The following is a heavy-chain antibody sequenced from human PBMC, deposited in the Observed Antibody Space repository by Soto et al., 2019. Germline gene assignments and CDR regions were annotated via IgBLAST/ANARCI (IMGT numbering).Heavy chain of an antibody. CDR3: VKGGRNWNYPRLDY. CDR2: ISYDGSNK. Sequence: QVQLVESGGGVVQPGRSLRLSCAASGFTFSSYGMNWVRQAPGKGLEWVAIISYDGSNKFYADSVKGRFTISRDNSKNTLFLQMNSLRVEDSAIYFCVKGGRNWNYPRLDYWGQGTLVTVSS. D-gene: IGHD1-7*01. CDR1: GFTFSSYG. J-gene: IGHJ4*02. V-gene: IGHV3-30-3*02.